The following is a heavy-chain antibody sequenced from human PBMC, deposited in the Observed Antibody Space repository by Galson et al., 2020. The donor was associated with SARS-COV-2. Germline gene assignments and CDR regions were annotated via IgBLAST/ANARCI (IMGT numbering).Heavy chain of an antibody. J-gene: IGHJ4*02. CDR2: IYWNDDK. CDR3: AHSAPSSLTIFGVVIVKDYFDY. Sequence: ESGPTLMKPTQTLTLTCTFSGFSLTTSGVGVGWIRQPPGKALEWLALIYWNDDKRYSPSLKSRLTITKDTSKNQVVLTMTNMDPVDTATYFCAHSAPSSLTIFGVVIVKDYFDYWGQGTLVTVSS. D-gene: IGHD3-3*01. V-gene: IGHV2-5*01. CDR1: GFSLTTSGVG.